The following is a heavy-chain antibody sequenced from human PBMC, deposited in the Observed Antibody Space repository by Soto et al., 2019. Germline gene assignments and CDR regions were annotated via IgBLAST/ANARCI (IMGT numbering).Heavy chain of an antibody. J-gene: IGHJ4*02. CDR2: IYPGDSDT. CDR1: GYSSTSYW. D-gene: IGHD2-2*01. Sequence: PGEALKISCKRSGYSSTSYWICCVPQMPGKGLAWMGIIYPGDSDTRYSPSFQGQVTISADKSISTAYLRWSSLKASDPAMYYCGRGEYGDRGYFDFWRQXALVTASS. V-gene: IGHV5-51*01. CDR3: GRGEYGDRGYFDF.